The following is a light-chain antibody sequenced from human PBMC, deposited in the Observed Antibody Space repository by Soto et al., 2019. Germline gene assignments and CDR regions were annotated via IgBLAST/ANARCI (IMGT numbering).Light chain of an antibody. V-gene: IGLV2-14*01. CDR3: SSYTSSSTPYV. Sequence: QSALTQPASVSGSPGQSITISCTGTSSDVGGYNYVSWYQQHPVKAPKLMIYDVTNRPSGVSGRLSGSKSGNTASLTISGLQAEDEADYYCSSYTSSSTPYVSGTGTKLTVL. CDR1: SSDVGGYNY. CDR2: DVT. J-gene: IGLJ1*01.